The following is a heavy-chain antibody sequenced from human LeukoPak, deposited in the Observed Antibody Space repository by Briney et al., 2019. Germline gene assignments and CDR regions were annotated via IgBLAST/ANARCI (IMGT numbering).Heavy chain of an antibody. CDR2: IYTSGVT. Sequence: SETLSLTCTVSGGSISSSSYYWGWIRQPPGKGLEWIGRIYTSGVTNHNPSLKSRITMSVDTSKNQFSLRLSSVTAADTAVYYCARELRGGGAYVFDYWGQGILVTVSS. CDR3: ARELRGGGAYVFDY. D-gene: IGHD2-15*01. V-gene: IGHV4-39*07. J-gene: IGHJ4*02. CDR1: GGSISSSSYY.